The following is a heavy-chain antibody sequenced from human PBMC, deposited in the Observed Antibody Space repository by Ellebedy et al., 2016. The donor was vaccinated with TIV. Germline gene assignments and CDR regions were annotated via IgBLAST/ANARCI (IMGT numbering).Heavy chain of an antibody. CDR1: DGSVSSVTNH. CDR3: ARGGGSGRHRGLLDY. V-gene: IGHV4-61*01. J-gene: IGHJ4*02. CDR2: LYYSGST. Sequence: SETLSLTCSVSDGSVSSVTNHWSWIRQPPGKGLEWIGYLYYSGSTDYSPSLKSRVTISVDTSKNQFSLKLSPVTAADTAVYYYARGGGSGRHRGLLDYWGQGTLVTVSS. D-gene: IGHD3-10*01.